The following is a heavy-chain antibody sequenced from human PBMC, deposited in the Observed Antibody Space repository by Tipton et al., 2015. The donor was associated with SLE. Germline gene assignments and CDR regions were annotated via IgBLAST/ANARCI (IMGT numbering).Heavy chain of an antibody. D-gene: IGHD1/OR15-1a*01. CDR1: GGSISSGNYY. J-gene: IGHJ3*02. CDR2: IYFSGST. V-gene: IGHV4-31*03. Sequence: TLSLTCTVSGGSISSGNYYWSWIRQHPGKGLEWIGYIYFSGSTKYNPSLKSRLTISVDTSKNQLSLRLSSVTAADTAVYYCARSRDKTTDAFDIWGQGTMATVSS. CDR3: ARSRDKTTDAFDI.